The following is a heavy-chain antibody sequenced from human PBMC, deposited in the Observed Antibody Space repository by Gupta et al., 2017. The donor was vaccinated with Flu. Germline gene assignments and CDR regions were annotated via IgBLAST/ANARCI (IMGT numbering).Heavy chain of an antibody. D-gene: IGHD3-16*01. CDR3: ARGREGYNMGGYFDY. J-gene: IGHJ4*02. CDR1: GFSSSSYN. CDR2: ISSRT. Sequence: EVQLAESGGGLVKPGGSLRLSCAASGFSSSSYNINWVRQAPGRGLEWGSSISSRTSYADSVKGRFTISRDNAKNSVYLQMNSRGAEDTAIYFCARGREGYNMGGYFDYWGQGAQVTVSP. V-gene: IGHV3-21*03.